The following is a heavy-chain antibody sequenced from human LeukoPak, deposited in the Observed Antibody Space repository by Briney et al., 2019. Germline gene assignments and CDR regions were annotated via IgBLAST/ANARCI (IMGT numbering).Heavy chain of an antibody. D-gene: IGHD3-16*01. V-gene: IGHV4-39*01. J-gene: IGHJ5*02. CDR2: INHSGST. CDR3: ARHPGRAFGGVTRPYNWFDP. Sequence: SETLSLTCTVSGGSISSSRYYWGWIRQPPGKGLEWIGEINHSGSTNYNPSLKSRVTISVDTSKNQFSLKLSSVTAADTAVYYCARHPGRAFGGVTRPYNWFDPWGQGTLVTVSS. CDR1: GGSISSSRYY.